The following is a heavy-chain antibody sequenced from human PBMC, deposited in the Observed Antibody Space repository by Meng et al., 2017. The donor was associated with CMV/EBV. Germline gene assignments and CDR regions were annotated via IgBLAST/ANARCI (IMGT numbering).Heavy chain of an antibody. V-gene: IGHV1-69*12. D-gene: IGHD1-26*01. Sequence: QLGQVAAEWEKPWSSVEVCFKTSGGPFSRFAISWVRQAPGEGLEWSGGIIPVFETANYAERFQDRVTITADDSTTTAYMELSSLRADDTALYFCARGGDSWYSDYWGQGTLVTVSS. CDR3: ARGGDSWYSDY. CDR1: GGPFSRFA. J-gene: IGHJ4*02. CDR2: IIPVFETA.